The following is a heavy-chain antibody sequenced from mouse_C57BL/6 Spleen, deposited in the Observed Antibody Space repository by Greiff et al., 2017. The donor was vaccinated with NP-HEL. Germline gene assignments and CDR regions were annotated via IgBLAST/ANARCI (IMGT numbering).Heavy chain of an antibody. J-gene: IGHJ2*01. Sequence: QVQLQQPGAELVMPGASVKLSCKASGYTFTSYWMHWVKQRPGQGLEWIGEIDPSDSYTNYNQKFKGKSTLTVDKSSSTAYMQLSSLTSDDSAVYYCARGEDSSGYPDYWGQGTTLTVSS. V-gene: IGHV1-69*01. D-gene: IGHD3-2*02. CDR3: ARGEDSSGYPDY. CDR1: GYTFTSYW. CDR2: IDPSDSYT.